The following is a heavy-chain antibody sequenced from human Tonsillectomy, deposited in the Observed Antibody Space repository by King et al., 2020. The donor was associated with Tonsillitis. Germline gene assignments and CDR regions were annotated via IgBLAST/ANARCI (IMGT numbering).Heavy chain of an antibody. CDR3: ARQDPDDY. CDR2: MDYSGST. Sequence: LQLQESGPGVVKPSETLSLTCTVSGGSISSGSYYWGWIRQPPGKGREWIGRMDYSGSTYYNPSLKSRVTISVDTSKNHFSLKLSSVTAADTAVYYCARQDPDDYWGQGTLVTVSS. J-gene: IGHJ4*02. CDR1: GGSISSGSYY. V-gene: IGHV4-39*01.